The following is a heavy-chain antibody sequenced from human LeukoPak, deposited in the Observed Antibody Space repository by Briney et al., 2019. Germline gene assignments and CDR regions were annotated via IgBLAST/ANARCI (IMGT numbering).Heavy chain of an antibody. J-gene: IGHJ4*02. CDR3: ANDRDGSGSYYNMW. CDR1: GFTFSSYG. Sequence: GGSLRLSCAASGFTFSSYGMHWVRQAPGKGLEGVAFIRYDGSNKYYADSVKGRFTISRDNSKNTLYLQMNSLRAEDTAVYYCANDRDGSGSYYNMWWGQGTLVTVSS. CDR2: IRYDGSNK. D-gene: IGHD3-10*01. V-gene: IGHV3-30*02.